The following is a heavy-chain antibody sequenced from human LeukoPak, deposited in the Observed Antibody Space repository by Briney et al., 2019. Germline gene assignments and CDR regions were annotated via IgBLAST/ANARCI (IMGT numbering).Heavy chain of an antibody. CDR1: GYRFSTYW. V-gene: IGHV5-51*01. J-gene: IGHJ4*02. D-gene: IGHD1-26*01. CDR2: IFPGDPDI. Sequence: GESLKISCKASGYRFSTYWIGWVRQMPGKGLEWMGIIFPGDPDIRYSPSFQGQVTISADKSISTAYLQWSSLKASDTAMYYCARHEGTTNLDYWGQGTLVTVSS. CDR3: ARHEGTTNLDY.